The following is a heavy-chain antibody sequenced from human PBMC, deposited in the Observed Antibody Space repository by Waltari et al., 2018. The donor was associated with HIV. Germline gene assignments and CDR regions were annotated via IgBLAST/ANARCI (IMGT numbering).Heavy chain of an antibody. J-gene: IGHJ4*02. V-gene: IGHV4-39*01. Sequence: QLQQQASGPGLVTPSAPLYLTCTVSRGSISSSSYYWGWIRQPPGKGLEWIGNIYYSGSTYYSPSRKSRVTMSVDTSKNQFPLKLSSVTAADTAVYYCARLEIDNSGYYYDDHWGQGTLVTVSS. CDR3: ARLEIDNSGYYYDDH. D-gene: IGHD3-22*01. CDR2: IYYSGST. CDR1: RGSISSSSYY.